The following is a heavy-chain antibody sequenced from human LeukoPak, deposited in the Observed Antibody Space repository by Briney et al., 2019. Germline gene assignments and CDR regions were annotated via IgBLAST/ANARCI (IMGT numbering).Heavy chain of an antibody. V-gene: IGHV1-18*03. Sequence: GASVKVSCKASGYTFTSYGISWVRQAPGQGLEWMGWISAYNGNTNYAQKLQGRVTMTTDTSTSTAYMELRSLRSEDMAVYYCAVTRSGSYDFDYWGQGTLVTVSS. CDR1: GYTFTSYG. CDR3: AVTRSGSYDFDY. CDR2: ISAYNGNT. D-gene: IGHD1-26*01. J-gene: IGHJ4*02.